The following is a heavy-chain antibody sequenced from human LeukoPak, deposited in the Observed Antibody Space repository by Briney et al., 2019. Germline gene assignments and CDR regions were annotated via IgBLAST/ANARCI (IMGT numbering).Heavy chain of an antibody. D-gene: IGHD2-2*01. Sequence: GGSLRLSCAASGFIFDNFGMHWVRQVPGKGLEWLALISHDGSNEYYGDFVKGRFTTSRDNSKNTVYLQMNALRPEDTAMYYCAKVGRGQLLEAFDIWGQGTMVTVSP. V-gene: IGHV3-30*18. CDR2: ISHDGSNE. CDR3: AKVGRGQLLEAFDI. J-gene: IGHJ3*02. CDR1: GFIFDNFG.